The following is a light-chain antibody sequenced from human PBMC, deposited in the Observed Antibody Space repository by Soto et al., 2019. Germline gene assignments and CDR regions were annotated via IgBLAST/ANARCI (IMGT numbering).Light chain of an antibody. Sequence: SALTQSRSVSGSPGQSVAISCTGTSSDVGSFNYVSWYQQQPDKAPKLMIYDVTKRPSGVPDRFSGSKSGNTASLTISGLQAEDEADYYCCSYAGSPYVFGTGTKVTVL. CDR1: SSDVGSFNY. J-gene: IGLJ1*01. V-gene: IGLV2-11*01. CDR3: CSYAGSPYV. CDR2: DVT.